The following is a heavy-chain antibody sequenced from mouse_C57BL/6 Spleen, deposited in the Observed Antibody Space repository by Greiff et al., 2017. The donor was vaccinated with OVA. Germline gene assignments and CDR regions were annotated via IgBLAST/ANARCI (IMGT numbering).Heavy chain of an antibody. CDR2: ILPGSGST. J-gene: IGHJ3*01. CDR3: ARSGSNGEGLAY. V-gene: IGHV1-9*01. CDR1: GFTFTGYW. D-gene: IGHD1-2*01. Sequence: VQLQQSGAELMKPGASVKLSCKATGFTFTGYWIEWVKQRPGHGLEWIGEILPGSGSTNYNEKFKGKATFTADTSSNTSYMQLSSLTTEDAAVYYFARSGSNGEGLAYWGQGTLVTVSA.